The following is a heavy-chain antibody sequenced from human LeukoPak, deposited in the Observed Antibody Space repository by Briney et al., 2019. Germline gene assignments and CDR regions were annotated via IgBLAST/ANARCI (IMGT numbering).Heavy chain of an antibody. J-gene: IGHJ5*02. CDR1: GGTFSSYA. CDR2: ISTYNGNT. Sequence: ASVKVSCKASGGTFSSYAISWVRQAPGQGLEWMGWISTYNGNTNYAQKLQGRVTMTTDTSTSTAYMELRSLRSDDTAVYYCARKPWGGTFDPWGQGTLVTVSS. V-gene: IGHV1-18*01. D-gene: IGHD7-27*01. CDR3: ARKPWGGTFDP.